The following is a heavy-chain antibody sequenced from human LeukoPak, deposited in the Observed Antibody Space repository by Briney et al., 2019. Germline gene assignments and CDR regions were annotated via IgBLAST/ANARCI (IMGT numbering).Heavy chain of an antibody. CDR2: IDHSGST. D-gene: IGHD7-27*01. J-gene: IGHJ4*02. CDR3: ALNWGTGRTLDY. Sequence: PSETLSLTCAVYGGSFSSNYWTWIRQPPGKGLEWIGEIDHSGSTNYNPSLKSRVTISLDTSKNQFSLKVSSVTDADTAVYYCALNWGTGRTLDYWSQGTLVTVSS. CDR1: GGSFSSNY. V-gene: IGHV4-34*01.